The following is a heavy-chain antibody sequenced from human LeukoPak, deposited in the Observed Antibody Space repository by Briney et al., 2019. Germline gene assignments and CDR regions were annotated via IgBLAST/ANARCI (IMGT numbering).Heavy chain of an antibody. D-gene: IGHD3-3*01. CDR2: IKQDGSEK. CDR3: TRLYDFWSGYYRDY. Sequence: QPGGSLRLSCAASGFTFSNYWMSWVRQAPGKGLEWVANIKQDGSEKYYVDSVKGRFTVSRDNAKNSLYLQMNSLRAEDTAVYYCTRLYDFWSGYYRDYWGRGTLVTVSS. J-gene: IGHJ4*02. V-gene: IGHV3-7*01. CDR1: GFTFSNYW.